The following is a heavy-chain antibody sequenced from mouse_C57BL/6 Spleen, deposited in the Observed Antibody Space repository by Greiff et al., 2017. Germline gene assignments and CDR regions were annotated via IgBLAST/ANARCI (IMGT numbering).Heavy chain of an antibody. CDR2: INPYNGDT. D-gene: IGHD2-4*01. CDR3: ARGGTRDYPYWYFDV. CDR1: GYSFTGYF. J-gene: IGHJ1*03. V-gene: IGHV1-20*01. Sequence: VQLQQSGPELVKPGASVKISCKASGYSFTGYFMNWVMQSHGKSLEWIGRINPYNGDTFYNQKFKGKATLTVDKSSSTAHMELRSLTSEDSAVYYCARGGTRDYPYWYFDVWGTGTTVTVSS.